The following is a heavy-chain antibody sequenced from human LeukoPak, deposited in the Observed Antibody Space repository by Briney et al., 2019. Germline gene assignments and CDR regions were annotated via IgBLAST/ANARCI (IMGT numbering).Heavy chain of an antibody. CDR3: AMPHDTEYYFDY. CDR2: ISHDGSNK. J-gene: IGHJ4*02. V-gene: IGHV3-30*04. Sequence: GRSLRLSCAASGFTFSSYAMHWVRQAPGKGLEWVAVISHDGSNKYYADSVKGRFTISRDNSKNTLYLQMNSLRAEDTAVYYCAMPHDTEYYFDYWGQGTLVTVSS. CDR1: GFTFSSYA.